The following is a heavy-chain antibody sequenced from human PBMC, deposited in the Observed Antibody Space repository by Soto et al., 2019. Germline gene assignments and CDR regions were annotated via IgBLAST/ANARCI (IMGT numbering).Heavy chain of an antibody. D-gene: IGHD1-20*01. Sequence: EVQLVESGGGLVQPGGSLRLSCAASGFTFSSYEMNWVRQAPGKGLEWVSYISSSGRTIYYGDSVKGRFTISRANAKNSLYLQMNSLRAEDTADYYCARSGYNWNDGARGYFDYWGQGTLVTVSS. CDR3: ARSGYNWNDGARGYFDY. CDR2: ISSSGRTI. CDR1: GFTFSSYE. V-gene: IGHV3-48*03. J-gene: IGHJ4*02.